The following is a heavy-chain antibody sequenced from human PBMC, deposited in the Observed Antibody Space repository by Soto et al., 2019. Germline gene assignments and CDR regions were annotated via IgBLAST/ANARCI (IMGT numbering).Heavy chain of an antibody. CDR2: INHSGST. CDR3: ARTMVRGVIIY. Sequence: QVQLQQWGAGLLKPSETLSLTCAVYGGSFSGYYWSWIRQPPGKGLEWIGEINHSGSTNYNPSLKRRVTISVDTSKNQFSLKLSSVTAADTAVYYCARTMVRGVIIYWGQGTLVTVSS. D-gene: IGHD3-10*01. CDR1: GGSFSGYY. J-gene: IGHJ4*02. V-gene: IGHV4-34*01.